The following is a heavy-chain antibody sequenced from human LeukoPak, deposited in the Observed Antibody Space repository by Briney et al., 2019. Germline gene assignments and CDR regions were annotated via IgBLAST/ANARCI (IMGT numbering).Heavy chain of an antibody. CDR3: ARTSGGIFDAFDI. Sequence: SETLSLTCTVSGGSISSYYWSWIRQPPGKGLEWIGYIYYGGSTNYNPSLKSRVTISVDTSKNQFSLKLSSVTAADTAVYYCARTSGGIFDAFDIWGQGTMVTVSS. V-gene: IGHV4-59*01. D-gene: IGHD3-16*01. CDR1: GGSISSYY. CDR2: IYYGGST. J-gene: IGHJ3*02.